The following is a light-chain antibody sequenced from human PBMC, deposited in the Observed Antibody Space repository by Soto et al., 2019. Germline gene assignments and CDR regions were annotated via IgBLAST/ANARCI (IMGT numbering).Light chain of an antibody. CDR2: GAS. J-gene: IGKJ3*01. Sequence: EIVLTQSPGTLSLSPGERATLSCRASQSINSRYLAWYRQKPGQAPRLLIYGASSRATGIPDRFSGSGSGTDFTITISRLEPEDFAVYYCQQFGSSPGFTFGPGTKVDIK. CDR1: QSINSRY. CDR3: QQFGSSPGFT. V-gene: IGKV3-20*01.